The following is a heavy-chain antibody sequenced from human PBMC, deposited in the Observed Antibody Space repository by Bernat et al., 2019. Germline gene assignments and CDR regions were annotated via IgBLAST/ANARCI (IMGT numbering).Heavy chain of an antibody. Sequence: QVQLVQSGAEVKKPGASVKVSCKASGYTFTSYGISWVRQAPGQGLEWMGWISAYNGNTNYAQKPQGRVTMTTDTSTSTAYMELRSLRSDDTSVSYCAGDITSQDILTGYSWGKYYFDYWGQGTLVTVSS. CDR1: GYTFTSYG. J-gene: IGHJ4*02. CDR2: ISAYNGNT. D-gene: IGHD3-9*01. V-gene: IGHV1-18*01. CDR3: AGDITSQDILTGYSWGKYYFDY.